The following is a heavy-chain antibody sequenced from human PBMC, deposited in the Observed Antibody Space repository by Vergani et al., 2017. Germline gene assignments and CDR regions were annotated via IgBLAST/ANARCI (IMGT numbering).Heavy chain of an antibody. CDR1: GASIASFY. V-gene: IGHV4-59*01. D-gene: IGHD2-15*01. CDR3: ARDFGGEWYFDL. CDR2: VFRYGNV. Sequence: VLLQEPGPGLVKPSETLSLKCSVSGASIASFYWSWLRQSPGKGLEWSGYVFRYGNVNYNPSFNFRAAIDTSNKQLSLRLSSVTAADTAVYYCARDFGGEWYFDLWGRGTFVTVSS. J-gene: IGHJ2*01.